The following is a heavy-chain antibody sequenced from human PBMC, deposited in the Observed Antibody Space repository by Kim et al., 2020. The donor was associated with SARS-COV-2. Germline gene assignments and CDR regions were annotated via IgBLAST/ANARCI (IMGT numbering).Heavy chain of an antibody. CDR1: GGSISSSNW. CDR2: IYHSGST. D-gene: IGHD6-13*01. V-gene: IGHV4-4*02. CDR3: ARTIAAPANYGMDV. J-gene: IGHJ6*02. Sequence: SETLSLTCAVSGGSISSSNWWSWVRQPPGKGLEWMGEIYHSGSTNYNPSLKSRVTISVDKSKNQFSLKLSSVTAADTAVYYCARTIAAPANYGMDVWGQGTTVTVSS.